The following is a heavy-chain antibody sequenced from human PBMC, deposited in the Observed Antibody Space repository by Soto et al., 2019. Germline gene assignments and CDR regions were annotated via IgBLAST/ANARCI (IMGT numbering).Heavy chain of an antibody. Sequence: GLEWMGGIIPIIGTANYAQKFQGRVTITADESTSTAYMELSSLRSEDTAVYYCARDLAPYSYDSSDYYSNNYGMDVWGQRTTVTVSS. J-gene: IGHJ6*02. D-gene: IGHD3-22*01. CDR2: IIPIIGTA. CDR3: ARDLAPYSYDSSDYYSNNYGMDV. V-gene: IGHV1-69*01.